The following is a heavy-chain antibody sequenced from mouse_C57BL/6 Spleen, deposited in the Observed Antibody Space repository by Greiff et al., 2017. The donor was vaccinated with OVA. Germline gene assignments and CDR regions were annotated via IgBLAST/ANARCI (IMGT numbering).Heavy chain of an antibody. CDR3: ARHEVPRNYFDY. V-gene: IGHV1-62-2*01. CDR1: GYTFTEYT. Sequence: VMLVESGAELVKPGASVKLSCKASGYTFTEYTIHWVKQRSGQGLEWIGWFYPGSGSIKYNEKFKDKATLTADKSSSTVYMELSRLTSEDSAVYFCARHEVPRNYFDYWGQGTTLTVSS. CDR2: FYPGSGSI. J-gene: IGHJ2*01.